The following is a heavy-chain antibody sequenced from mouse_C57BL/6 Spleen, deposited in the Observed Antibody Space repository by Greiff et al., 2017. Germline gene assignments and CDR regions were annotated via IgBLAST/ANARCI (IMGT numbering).Heavy chain of an antibody. CDR2: IDPSDSYT. D-gene: IGHD1-1*01. Sequence: QVQLKQSGAELVMPGASVKLSCKASGYTFTSYWMHWVKQRPGQGLEWIGEIDPSDSYTNYNQKFKGKSTLTVDKSSSTAYMQLSSLTSEDSAVYYCTTVVASRYFDVWGTGTTVTVSS. J-gene: IGHJ1*03. CDR3: TTVVASRYFDV. CDR1: GYTFTSYW. V-gene: IGHV1-69*01.